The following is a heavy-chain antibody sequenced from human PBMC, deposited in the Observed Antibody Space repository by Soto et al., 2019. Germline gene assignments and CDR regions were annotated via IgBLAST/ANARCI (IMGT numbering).Heavy chain of an antibody. Sequence: QPGGSLRLSCAASGFTFSSYEMNWVRQAPGKGLEWVSYISSSGSTIYYADSVKGRFTISRDNAKNSLYLQMNSLRAEDTAVYYCAREGERGPNDSSGYSFDYWGQGTLVTVSS. CDR3: AREGERGPNDSSGYSFDY. D-gene: IGHD3-22*01. CDR2: ISSSGSTI. V-gene: IGHV3-48*03. J-gene: IGHJ4*02. CDR1: GFTFSSYE.